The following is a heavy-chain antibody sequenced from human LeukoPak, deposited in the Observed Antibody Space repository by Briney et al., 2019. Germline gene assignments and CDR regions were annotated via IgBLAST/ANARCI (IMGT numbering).Heavy chain of an antibody. J-gene: IGHJ3*02. Sequence: ASVKVSCKASGYTFTSYGLSWVRQAPGQGLEWMGWISDSNNKTNYAQNLQGRVTMTTDTSTSTAYMELRSLRSDDTAAYYCARVQIVVVTGSYYPDAFDIWGQGTMVTVSS. CDR1: GYTFTSYG. V-gene: IGHV1-18*01. CDR2: ISDSNNKT. D-gene: IGHD2-21*02. CDR3: ARVQIVVVTGSYYPDAFDI.